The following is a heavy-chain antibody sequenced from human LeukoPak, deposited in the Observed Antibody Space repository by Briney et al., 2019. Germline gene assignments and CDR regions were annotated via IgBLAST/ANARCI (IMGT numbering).Heavy chain of an antibody. D-gene: IGHD6-19*01. CDR3: AKDHQWLASSGAFDI. V-gene: IGHV3-23*01. J-gene: IGHJ3*02. CDR2: ISGSGGST. Sequence: PGGSLRLSCAASGFTFSSYAMSWVRQAPGKGLEWVSAISGSGGSTYYADSVKGRFTISRDNSKDTLYLQMNSLRAEDAAVYYCAKDHQWLASSGAFDIWGQGTMVTVSS. CDR1: GFTFSSYA.